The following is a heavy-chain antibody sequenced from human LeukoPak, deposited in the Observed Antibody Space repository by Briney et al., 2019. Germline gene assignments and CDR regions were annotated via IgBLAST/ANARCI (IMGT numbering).Heavy chain of an antibody. CDR1: GYTFTGYY. Sequence: GASVKVSCKASGYTFTGYYMHWVREAPGQGLEWMGWINPNSGGTNYAQKFQGRVTMTRNTSISTAYMELSRLRSDDTAVYYCAGDGLWGSGSSIDYWGQGTLVTVSS. CDR3: AGDGLWGSGSSIDY. V-gene: IGHV1-2*02. D-gene: IGHD3-10*01. J-gene: IGHJ4*02. CDR2: INPNSGGT.